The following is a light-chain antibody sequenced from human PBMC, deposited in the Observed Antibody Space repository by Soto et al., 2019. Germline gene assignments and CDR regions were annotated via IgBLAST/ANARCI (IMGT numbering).Light chain of an antibody. V-gene: IGKV1-39*01. Sequence: DMEMTQSPSSLSASVGDRVTITCRASQSISNYLNWYQHKPGKVPKLLIYAASSLQSGVPTRFSGSGSGTDFTLTITSLQPEDFATYYCQQSYGTPLTFGGGTKMEIK. CDR1: QSISNY. J-gene: IGKJ4*01. CDR3: QQSYGTPLT. CDR2: AAS.